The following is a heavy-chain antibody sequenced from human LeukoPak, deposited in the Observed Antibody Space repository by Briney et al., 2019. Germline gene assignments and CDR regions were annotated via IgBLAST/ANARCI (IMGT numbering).Heavy chain of an antibody. J-gene: IGHJ4*02. D-gene: IGHD3-22*01. CDR3: ARGGYYDSSGSLDY. CDR2: IYTSGST. CDR1: GGSISSYY. Sequence: SETLSLTCTVSGGSISSYYWSWIRQPAGKGLEWIGRIYTSGSTNYNPSLKSRVTMSVDTSKNQFSLKLSSVTAADTAVYYCARGGYYDSSGSLDYWGQGTLVTVSS. V-gene: IGHV4-4*07.